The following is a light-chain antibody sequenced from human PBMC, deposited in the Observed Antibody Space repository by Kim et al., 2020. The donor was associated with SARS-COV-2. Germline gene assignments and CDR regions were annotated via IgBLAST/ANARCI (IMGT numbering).Light chain of an antibody. CDR2: DAS. CDR1: QSVSRY. Sequence: EIVLTQSPATLSLSPGERATLSCRTSQSVSRYLAWYQQKLGQAPRLLIYDASNRATGIPARFSGSGSGTDFTLAISSLEPEDFAIYYCQQRSTWPWTFGQGTKVDIK. V-gene: IGKV3-11*01. J-gene: IGKJ1*01. CDR3: QQRSTWPWT.